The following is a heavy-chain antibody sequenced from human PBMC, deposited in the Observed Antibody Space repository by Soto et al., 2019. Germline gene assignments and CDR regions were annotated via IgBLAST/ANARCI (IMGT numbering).Heavy chain of an antibody. CDR3: SSLRFLEWWKFDY. CDR2: IYYSGST. D-gene: IGHD3-3*01. CDR1: GGSISSGGYY. J-gene: IGHJ4*02. Sequence: SETLSLTCTVSGGSISSGGYYWSWIRQHPGKGLEWIGYIYYSGSTYYNPSLKSRVTISVDASKNQFSLKLSSVTAADTAVYYCSSLRFLEWWKFDYWGQGTLVTVSS. V-gene: IGHV4-31*03.